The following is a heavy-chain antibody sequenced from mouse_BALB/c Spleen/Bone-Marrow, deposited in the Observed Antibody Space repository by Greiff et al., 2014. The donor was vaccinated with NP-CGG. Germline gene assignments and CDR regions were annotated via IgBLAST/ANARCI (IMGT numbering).Heavy chain of an antibody. Sequence: EVKLLESGPELVKPGASVKISCKASGYSFTGYYMHWVKQSHVKSLEWIGRINPYNGVISYNQNFKDKASLTVDKSSSTAYMELHILTSEDSAVYYCARNGPYAMDYWGQGTSVSVSS. CDR3: ARNGPYAMDY. CDR2: INPYNGVI. CDR1: GYSFTGYY. D-gene: IGHD3-1*01. J-gene: IGHJ4*01. V-gene: IGHV1-31*01.